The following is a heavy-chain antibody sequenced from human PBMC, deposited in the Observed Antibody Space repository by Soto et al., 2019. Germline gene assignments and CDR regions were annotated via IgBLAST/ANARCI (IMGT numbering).Heavy chain of an antibody. D-gene: IGHD3-16*01. CDR2: INPYNANT. V-gene: IGHV1-18*04. CDR3: ARDRVAGIWGDAFDI. J-gene: IGHJ3*02. CDR1: GYTFTNHG. Sequence: QVQLVQSGTEVKKPGASVKVSCKTSGYTFTNHGINWVRQAPGQGLEWMGWINPYNANTNYAQKLQGRVTMTTDTSPTPAYMDLRSRTSDDTAVYYCARDRVAGIWGDAFDIWGQGTVVTVSA.